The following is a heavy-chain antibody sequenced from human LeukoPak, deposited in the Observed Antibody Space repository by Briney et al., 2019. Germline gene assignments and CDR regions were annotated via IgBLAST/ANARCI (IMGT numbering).Heavy chain of an antibody. D-gene: IGHD2-15*01. V-gene: IGHV4-59*01. CDR2: IYDTGRT. J-gene: IGHJ4*02. Sequence: SETLSLTCTVSGGSISPYYWSWIRQSPGKGLEWIGYIYDTGRTNYNPSLKSRVTISLDTSKNHFSLKMTSVTAADTAVYYCARAHLYCSCGTCYLIGFDYWGQGTLVTVSS. CDR3: ARAHLYCSCGTCYLIGFDY. CDR1: GGSISPYY.